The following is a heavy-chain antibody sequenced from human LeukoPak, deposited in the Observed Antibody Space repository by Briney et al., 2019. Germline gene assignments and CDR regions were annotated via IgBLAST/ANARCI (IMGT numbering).Heavy chain of an antibody. V-gene: IGHV3-7*01. D-gene: IGHD6-6*01. CDR2: IKTDGSQI. CDR3: ARADSSIAARLSRSSIFNYYYYMDV. J-gene: IGHJ6*03. CDR1: GFTFSSYW. Sequence: GGSLRLSCVASGFTFSSYWMTWVRQAPGKGLEWVANIKTDGSQIYYVDSVKGRFTISRDNAKNSLYLQMNSLRAEDTAVYYCARADSSIAARLSRSSIFNYYYYMDVWGKGTTVTVSS.